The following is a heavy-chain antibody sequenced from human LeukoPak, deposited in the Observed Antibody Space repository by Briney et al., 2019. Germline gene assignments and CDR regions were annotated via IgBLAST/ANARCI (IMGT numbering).Heavy chain of an antibody. CDR3: ARDLRFNYGHQN. Sequence: GGSLRLSCAASGFTFSSYWMSWVRQAPGKGLEWVSTISGSGGGTYYADSVKGRFTISRDTSKNTLFLQMNSLRAEDTALYYCARDLRFNYGHQNWGQGTLVTVSS. J-gene: IGHJ4*02. CDR1: GFTFSSYW. D-gene: IGHD3-10*01. CDR2: ISGSGGGT. V-gene: IGHV3-23*01.